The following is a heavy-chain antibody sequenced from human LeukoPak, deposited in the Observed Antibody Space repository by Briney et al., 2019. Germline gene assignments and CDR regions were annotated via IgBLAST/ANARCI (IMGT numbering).Heavy chain of an antibody. CDR3: ARDGLYGSGSHYYMDV. J-gene: IGHJ6*03. Sequence: GASVKVSCKASGYTFTSYGISWVRQAPGQGLEWMGWISAYNGNTNYAQKLQGRVTMTTDTSTSTAYMELRSLRSDDTAVYYRARDGLYGSGSHYYMDVWGKGTTVTVSS. V-gene: IGHV1-18*01. D-gene: IGHD3-10*01. CDR1: GYTFTSYG. CDR2: ISAYNGNT.